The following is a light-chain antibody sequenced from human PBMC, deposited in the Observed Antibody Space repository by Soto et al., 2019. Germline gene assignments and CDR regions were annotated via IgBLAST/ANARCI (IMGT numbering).Light chain of an antibody. CDR2: EVS. CDR3: LSYTSSGTYV. J-gene: IGLJ1*01. V-gene: IGLV2-14*01. Sequence: QSVLTQPASVSGSPGQSITISCTGTSSDVGNYKYVSWYQQHPGKAPKLIIYEVSNRPSGVSDRFSGSKSGNTASLTISGLQAEGETDYYCLSYTSSGTYVFGTGTKLTVL. CDR1: SSDVGNYKY.